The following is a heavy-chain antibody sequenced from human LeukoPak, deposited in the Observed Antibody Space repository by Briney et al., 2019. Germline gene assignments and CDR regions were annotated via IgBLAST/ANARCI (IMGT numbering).Heavy chain of an antibody. V-gene: IGHV4-4*07. CDR2: ISSGGSS. J-gene: IGHJ4*02. D-gene: IGHD6-13*01. Sequence: SETLSLTCSVSGDSISYFYWSWIRQAAGKGLEWIGRISSGGSSDYNASLKSRVTMSIDTSKNQLSLKVISVTAADTAVYYCARGVIASGGNDFGYWGQGTLVTVSS. CDR1: GDSISYFY. CDR3: ARGVIASGGNDFGY.